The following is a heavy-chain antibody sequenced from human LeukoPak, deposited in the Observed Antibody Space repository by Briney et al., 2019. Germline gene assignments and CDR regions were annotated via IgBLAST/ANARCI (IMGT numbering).Heavy chain of an antibody. D-gene: IGHD6-13*01. V-gene: IGHV4-31*03. CDR2: IYYSGST. J-gene: IGHJ5*02. CDR1: GGSISSGGYY. CDR3: AREYSPPWGRFDP. Sequence: PSQTLSLTCTVSGGSISSGGYYWSWIRQHPGKGLEWIGYIYYSGSTYYNPSLKSRVTISVDTSKNQFSLKLSSVTAADTAVYYCAREYSPPWGRFDPWGQGTLVTVSS.